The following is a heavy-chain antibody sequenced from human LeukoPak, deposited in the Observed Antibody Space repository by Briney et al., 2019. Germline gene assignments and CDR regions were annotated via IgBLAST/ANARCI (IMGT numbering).Heavy chain of an antibody. D-gene: IGHD2-15*01. V-gene: IGHV3-30*02. Sequence: GGSPRLSCAASGFTFSSYGMHWVRQAPGKGLEWVASIRYDGSNKYYADSVKGRITISRDNSKNTLYLQMNSLRAGDTAVYYGAKEYCSGGSCYSSITLFDYWGQGTLVTVSS. J-gene: IGHJ4*02. CDR1: GFTFSSYG. CDR3: AKEYCSGGSCYSSITLFDY. CDR2: IRYDGSNK.